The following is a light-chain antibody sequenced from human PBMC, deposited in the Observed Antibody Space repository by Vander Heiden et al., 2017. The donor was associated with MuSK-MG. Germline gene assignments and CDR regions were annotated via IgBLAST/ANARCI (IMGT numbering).Light chain of an antibody. CDR2: GAS. CDR3: QQTYSFPYT. CDR1: QDISNW. Sequence: DLLMTQSPSSVSASVGDRVIITCRASQDISNWLAWYQQKPGKAPNLLIYGASSLQSGVPSRFSGSGSGTDFTLTISSLQPEDFATHYCQQTYSFPYTFGQGTKLEIK. V-gene: IGKV1-12*01. J-gene: IGKJ2*01.